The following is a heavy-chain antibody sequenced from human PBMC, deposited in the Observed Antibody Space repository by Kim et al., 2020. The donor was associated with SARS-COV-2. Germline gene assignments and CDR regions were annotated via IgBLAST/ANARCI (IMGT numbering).Heavy chain of an antibody. CDR2: INPNTGGT. D-gene: IGHD1-26*01. CDR3: ARVGSGSSPFDS. Sequence: ASVKVSCKASGYTFTGYYMHWVRQAHGQGLEWMGWINPNTGGTNYAQKFQGRVSMTRDTSIRTAYMELSSLRSDDTAVYFCARVGSGSSPFDSWGQGTLVTVSS. V-gene: IGHV1-2*02. CDR1: GYTFTGYY. J-gene: IGHJ4*02.